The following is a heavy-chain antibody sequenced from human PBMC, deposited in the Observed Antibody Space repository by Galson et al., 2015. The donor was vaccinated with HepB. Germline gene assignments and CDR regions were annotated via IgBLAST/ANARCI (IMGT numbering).Heavy chain of an antibody. CDR1: GFTFINYG. CDR2: IWYDGSNE. V-gene: IGHV3-33*01. CDR3: ARDSSVTTGNWFDP. Sequence: SLRLSCAASGFTFINYGMHWVRQAPGKGLEWVALIWYDGSNEYYADSVRGRYTISRDNSKKTLYLQMNSLRAEDTAVYYCARDSSVTTGNWFDPWGQGTLVTVSS. D-gene: IGHD4-17*01. J-gene: IGHJ5*02.